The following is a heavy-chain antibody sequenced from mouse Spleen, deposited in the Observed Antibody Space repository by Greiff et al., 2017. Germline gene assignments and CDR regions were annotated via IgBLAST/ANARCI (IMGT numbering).Heavy chain of an antibody. D-gene: IGHD3-2*01. CDR1: GFTFSDSY. Sequence: DVQLVQSEAGLVQPGSSMKISCTASGFTFSDSYMAWVRQVPEKGLEWVANINSDGSSTYYLDSLKSRFIISRDNAKNILYLQMSSLKSEDTATYYCARDRRRDRDYWGQGTTLTVSS. J-gene: IGHJ2*01. CDR3: ARDRRRDRDY. V-gene: IGHV5-16*01. CDR2: INSDGSST.